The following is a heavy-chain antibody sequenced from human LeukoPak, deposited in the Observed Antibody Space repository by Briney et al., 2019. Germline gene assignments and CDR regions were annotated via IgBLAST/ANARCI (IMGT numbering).Heavy chain of an antibody. CDR2: IRYDGSNK. J-gene: IGHJ4*02. Sequence: GGSLRLSCAASGFTFSSYGMHWVRQAPGKGLEWVAFIRYDGSNKYYADSVKGRFTISRDNSKNTLYLQMNSLGAEDTAVYYCAKGYCSSTSCYSPTYFDYWGQGTLVTVSS. CDR1: GFTFSSYG. CDR3: AKGYCSSTSCYSPTYFDY. D-gene: IGHD2-2*01. V-gene: IGHV3-30*02.